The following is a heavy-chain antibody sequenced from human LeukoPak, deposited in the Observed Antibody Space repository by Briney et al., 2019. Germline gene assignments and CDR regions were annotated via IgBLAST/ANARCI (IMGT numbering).Heavy chain of an antibody. D-gene: IGHD1-26*01. J-gene: IGHJ3*01. CDR3: ARDLGIGGSPDGFDL. V-gene: IGHV3-20*04. Sequence: AGGSLRLSCAASGFTVSSNEMSWVRQGPGKGLEWVSSISWNSGSTTYADSVKGRFTISRDSALYLQMDTLRAEDTALYYCARDLGIGGSPDGFDLWGQGTMVTVSS. CDR1: GFTVSSNE. CDR2: ISWNSGST.